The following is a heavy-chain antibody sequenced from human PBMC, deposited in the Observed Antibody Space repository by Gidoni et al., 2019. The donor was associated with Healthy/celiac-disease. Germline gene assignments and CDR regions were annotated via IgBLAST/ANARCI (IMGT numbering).Heavy chain of an antibody. Sequence: QVTLRESGPALMKPTQTLTLTCTFSGFSLRTSGMCVSWIRQPPGKALEWLELIDWDDDKYYSKSLRTGLTISKDTTKNQVVLTITKRDPVNTPTFNGARGVTYGGKNWLTPGAREPWSPSPQ. V-gene: IGHV2-70*01. CDR3: ARGVTYGGKNWLTP. CDR1: GFSLRTSGMC. CDR2: IDWDDDK. D-gene: IGHD4-17*01. J-gene: IGHJ5*02.